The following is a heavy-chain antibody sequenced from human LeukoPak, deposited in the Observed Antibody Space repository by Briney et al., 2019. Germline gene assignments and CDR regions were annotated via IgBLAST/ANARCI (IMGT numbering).Heavy chain of an antibody. CDR1: GYPFTSGA. J-gene: IGHJ4*02. Sequence: GASVKVSCKVSGYPFTSGAFSWVRQAPGQGLEWMGWISAYNGNTNYAQKLQGRVTMTTDTSTSTAYMELRSLRSDDTAVYYCARDQISGLPFDYWGQGTLVTVSS. D-gene: IGHD1-26*01. CDR2: ISAYNGNT. V-gene: IGHV1-18*01. CDR3: ARDQISGLPFDY.